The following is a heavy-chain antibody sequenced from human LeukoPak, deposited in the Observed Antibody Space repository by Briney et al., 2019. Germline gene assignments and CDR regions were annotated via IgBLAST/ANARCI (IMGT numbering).Heavy chain of an antibody. CDR1: GFTFSSYE. Sequence: GGSLRLSCAASGFTFSSYEMNWVRQAPGKGLEWVSYISSSGSTIYYADSVKGRFTISRDNAKNSLYLQMNSLRAEVTALYYCARSRHSYDSTGFPHYWGQGTLVTVSS. J-gene: IGHJ4*02. D-gene: IGHD3-22*01. CDR2: ISSSGSTI. V-gene: IGHV3-48*03. CDR3: ARSRHSYDSTGFPHY.